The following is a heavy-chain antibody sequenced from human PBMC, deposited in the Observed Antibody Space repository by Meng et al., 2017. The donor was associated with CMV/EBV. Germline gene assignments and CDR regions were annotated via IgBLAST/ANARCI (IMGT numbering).Heavy chain of an antibody. D-gene: IGHD3-10*01. Sequence: GGSLRLSCAASGFTFSSYAMHWVRQAPGKGLEWVAVISYDGSNKYYADSVKGRFTISRENSKNTLYLQMNSLRAEDTAVYYCAKLVLLWFGESLQRGADHDYWGQGTLVTVSS. CDR2: ISYDGSNK. V-gene: IGHV3-30*04. CDR1: GFTFSSYA. J-gene: IGHJ4*02. CDR3: AKLVLLWFGESLQRGADHDY.